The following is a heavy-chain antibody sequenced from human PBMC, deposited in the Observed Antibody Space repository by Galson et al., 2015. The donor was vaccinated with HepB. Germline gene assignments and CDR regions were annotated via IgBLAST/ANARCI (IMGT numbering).Heavy chain of an antibody. CDR3: TRAALRRSATYCFDY. D-gene: IGHD3-10*01. J-gene: IGHJ4*02. V-gene: IGHV3-49*03. CDR2: IRSKAYGGTT. Sequence: SLRLSCAASGFTFGDYALSWFRQAPGKGLEWVGFIRSKAYGGTTDYAASVKGRFTISRDDSKSIAYLQMNSLKTEDTAVYYCTRAALRRSATYCFDYWGQGTLVTVSS. CDR1: GFTFGDYA.